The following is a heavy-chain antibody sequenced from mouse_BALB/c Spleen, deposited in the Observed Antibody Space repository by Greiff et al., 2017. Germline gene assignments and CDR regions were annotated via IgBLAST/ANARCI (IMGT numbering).Heavy chain of an antibody. V-gene: IGHV5-17*02. CDR1: GFTFSSFG. Sequence: EVHLVESGGGLVQPGGSRKLSCAASGFTFSSFGMHWVRQAPEKGLEWVAYISSGSSTIYYADTVKGRFTISRDNPKNTLFLQMTSLRSEDTAMYYCARSISTMVTNYYAMDYWGQGTSVTVSS. CDR2: ISSGSSTI. J-gene: IGHJ4*01. D-gene: IGHD2-1*01. CDR3: ARSISTMVTNYYAMDY.